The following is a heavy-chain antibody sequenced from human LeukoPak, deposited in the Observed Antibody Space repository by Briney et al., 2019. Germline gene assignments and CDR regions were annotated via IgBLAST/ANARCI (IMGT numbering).Heavy chain of an antibody. CDR1: GFTFSSYS. CDR3: AREGGGVDTAMVRDY. V-gene: IGHV3-21*01. Sequence: GGSLRFSCAASGFTFSSYSMNWVHQAPGKGLEWVSSISSSSSYIYYADSVKGRFTISRDNAKNSLYLQMNSLRAEDTAVYYCAREGGGVDTAMVRDYWGQGTLVTVSS. CDR2: ISSSSSYI. D-gene: IGHD5-18*01. J-gene: IGHJ4*02.